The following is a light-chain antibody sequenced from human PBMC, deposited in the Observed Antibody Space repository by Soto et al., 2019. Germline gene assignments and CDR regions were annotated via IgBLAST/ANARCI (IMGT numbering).Light chain of an antibody. CDR3: LHSYNGPYG. J-gene: IGLJ1*01. Sequence: QAVVTQEPSLTVSPGGTVTLTCGSSTGTVTSGHYPYWFQQKPGQAPRTLIYDTFNKHSWTPARFSGSLLGGKAALTLSGAQPEDEAYYYCLHSYNGPYGFGPGIRVAVL. CDR1: TGTVTSGHY. CDR2: DTF. V-gene: IGLV7-46*01.